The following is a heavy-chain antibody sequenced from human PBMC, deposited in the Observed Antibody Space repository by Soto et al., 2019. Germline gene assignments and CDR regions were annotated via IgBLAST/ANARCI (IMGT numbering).Heavy chain of an antibody. CDR1: GFTFSSYS. V-gene: IGHV3-21*01. CDR2: ISSSSSYI. J-gene: IGHJ4*02. D-gene: IGHD6-6*01. Sequence: EVQLVESGGGLVKPGGSLRLSCAASGFTFSSYSMNWVRQAPGKGLEWVSSISSSSSYIYYADSVKGRFTISRDNAKSSLYLQMNSLRAEDTAVYYCARDRYSSSSVYFDYWGQGTLVTVSS. CDR3: ARDRYSSSSVYFDY.